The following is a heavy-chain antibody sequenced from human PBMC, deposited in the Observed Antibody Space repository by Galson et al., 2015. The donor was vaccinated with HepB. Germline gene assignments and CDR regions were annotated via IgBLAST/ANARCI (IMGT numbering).Heavy chain of an antibody. CDR1: GYTFTSYG. V-gene: IGHV1-18*04. Sequence: SVKVSCKASGYTFTSYGISWVRQAPGQGLEWMGWISAYNGNTNYAQKLQGRVTMTTDTSTSTAYMELRSLRSDDTAVYYCATAPYYYGSGRPTDAFDIWGQGTMVTVSS. CDR3: ATAPYYYGSGRPTDAFDI. D-gene: IGHD3-10*01. J-gene: IGHJ3*02. CDR2: ISAYNGNT.